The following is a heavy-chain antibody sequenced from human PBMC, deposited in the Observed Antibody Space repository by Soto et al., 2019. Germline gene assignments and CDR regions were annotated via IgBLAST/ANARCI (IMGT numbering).Heavy chain of an antibody. CDR2: IIPIFSTT. V-gene: IGHV1-69*12. Sequence: QVHLVQSGAEVKKPGSSVKVSCKAPGGIFSNHAINWVRQAPGQGLEWMGRIIPIFSTTNYAQKFQGRVTMTADESTITAYLELSSLKHDDTAVYYCAREVAADGTFREDVFDIWGQGTLVTVSS. CDR1: GGIFSNHA. CDR3: AREVAADGTFREDVFDI. J-gene: IGHJ3*02. D-gene: IGHD6-13*01.